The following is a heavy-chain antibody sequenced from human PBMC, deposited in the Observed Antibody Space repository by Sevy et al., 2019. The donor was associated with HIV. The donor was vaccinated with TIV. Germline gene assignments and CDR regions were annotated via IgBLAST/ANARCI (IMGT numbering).Heavy chain of an antibody. V-gene: IGHV3-30*02. J-gene: IGHJ4*02. Sequence: GSLRLSCAASGFSFSSYGMHWVRQAPGNGLEWMSYIQYDGSNKDYADSVKGRFTISRDNSKNTLYLQMNSLRVEDTAVLYCVKEGGGEGGDHWGQGTLVTVSS. CDR3: VKEGGGEGGDH. CDR1: GFSFSSYG. CDR2: IQYDGSNK. D-gene: IGHD2-21*01.